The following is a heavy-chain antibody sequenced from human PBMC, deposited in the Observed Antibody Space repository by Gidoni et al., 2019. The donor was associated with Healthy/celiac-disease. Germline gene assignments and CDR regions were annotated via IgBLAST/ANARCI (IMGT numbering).Heavy chain of an antibody. CDR2: TYYSGST. V-gene: IGHV4-39*01. CDR3: AIQGYSDGYNYGMDV. J-gene: IGHJ6*02. D-gene: IGHD5-18*01. Sequence: QLQLQASGPGLVKPSETLSLTCTVSGGSLSRSSYYWGWIRQPPGKGMEWIGSTYYSGSTSYNPSLKSRVTISVDTSKNQFSLKLSSVTAADTAVYYCAIQGYSDGYNYGMDVWGQGTTVTVSS. CDR1: GGSLSRSSYY.